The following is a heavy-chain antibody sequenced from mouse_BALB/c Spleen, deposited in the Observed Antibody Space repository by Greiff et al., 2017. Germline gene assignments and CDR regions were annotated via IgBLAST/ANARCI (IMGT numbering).Heavy chain of an antibody. CDR2: ISSGGSYT. CDR3: ARGWLRFWFAY. Sequence: EVKLVESGGDLVKPGGSLKLSCAASGFTFSSYGMSWVRQTPDKRLEWVATISSGGSYTYYPDSVKGRFTISRDNAKNTLYLQMSSLKSEDTAMYYCARGWLRFWFAYWGQGTLVTVSA. CDR1: GFTFSSYG. D-gene: IGHD1-1*01. J-gene: IGHJ3*01. V-gene: IGHV5-6*01.